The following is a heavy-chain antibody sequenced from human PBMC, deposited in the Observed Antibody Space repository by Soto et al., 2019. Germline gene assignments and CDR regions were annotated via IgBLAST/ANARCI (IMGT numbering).Heavy chain of an antibody. J-gene: IGHJ6*02. CDR2: IRGEGDSYGT. V-gene: IGHV3-73*02. D-gene: IGHD2-21*02. CDR1: GFTFSGFA. CDR3: ARVRTYKDRSGVDWNGMDV. Sequence: EVQVVESGGGLVQPGGSQKLSCAASGFTFSGFAMHWVRQASGRGLEWVGRIRGEGDSYGTEFAASVRGRFTIAKDDSKNTADLQMSSLKTEDTAVYYCARVRTYKDRSGVDWNGMDVWGQGTTVTVS.